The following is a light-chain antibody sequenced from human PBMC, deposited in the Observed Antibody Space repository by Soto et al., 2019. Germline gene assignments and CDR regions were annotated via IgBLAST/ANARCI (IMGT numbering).Light chain of an antibody. Sequence: DIQMTQSPSSLSASVGDRVSITCRASQDIANFLAWYQHKPGKAPKLLIYAASSLQSGVPSRFSGSGSGTEFTLTISSLQPEDFGTYYCLQHNSYPITFGQGTRREIK. CDR3: LQHNSYPIT. J-gene: IGKJ5*01. V-gene: IGKV1-17*01. CDR2: AAS. CDR1: QDIANF.